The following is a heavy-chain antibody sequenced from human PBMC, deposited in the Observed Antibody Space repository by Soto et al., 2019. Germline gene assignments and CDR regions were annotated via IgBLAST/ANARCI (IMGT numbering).Heavy chain of an antibody. Sequence: EVQLLESGGGLVQPGGSLRLSCAASGFTFSSYAMSWVRQAPGKGLEWVSAISGSGGSTYYADSVKGRFTISRDNSKNTLDLQMNSLRAEDTAVDYCAKEGELGYCTNGVCSSQWVAHFDYWGQGTLVTVSS. D-gene: IGHD2-8*01. V-gene: IGHV3-23*01. CDR2: ISGSGGST. CDR3: AKEGELGYCTNGVCSSQWVAHFDY. J-gene: IGHJ4*02. CDR1: GFTFSSYA.